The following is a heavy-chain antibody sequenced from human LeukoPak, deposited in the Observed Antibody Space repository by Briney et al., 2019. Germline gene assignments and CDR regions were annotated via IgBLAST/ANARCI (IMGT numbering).Heavy chain of an antibody. CDR1: GFTFSSYA. Sequence: GGSLRLSCAASGFTFSSYAMSWVRQAPGKGLEWVSAISGSGGSTYYADSAKGRFTISRDNSKNTLYLQMNSLRAEDTAVYYCAKDAGKILRYFDSTVWGQGTLVTVSS. CDR3: AKDAGKILRYFDSTV. CDR2: ISGSGGST. J-gene: IGHJ4*02. V-gene: IGHV3-23*01. D-gene: IGHD3-9*01.